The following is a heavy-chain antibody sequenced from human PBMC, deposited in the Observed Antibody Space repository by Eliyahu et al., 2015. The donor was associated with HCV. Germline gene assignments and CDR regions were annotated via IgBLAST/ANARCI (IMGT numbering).Heavy chain of an antibody. CDR3: ARGLSFLIGTPLDWFDP. D-gene: IGHD1-20*01. V-gene: IGHV4-34*02. CDR1: GGSLSXYN. J-gene: IGHJ5*02. CDR2: IDDSGTT. Sequence: QVQLQQWGAGLLKPSETLSLTCAVYGGSLSXYNWXWIRQPPGKGLEWIGGIDDSGTTNYNPSLKSRVTISVDTSKNQISLNLSSVTAADTAMYYCARGLSFLIGTPLDWFDPWGQGTLVTVSS.